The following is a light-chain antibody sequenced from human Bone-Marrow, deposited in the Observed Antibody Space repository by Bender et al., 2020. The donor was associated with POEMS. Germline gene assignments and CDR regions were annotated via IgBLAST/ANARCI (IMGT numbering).Light chain of an antibody. V-gene: IGLV3-21*01. J-gene: IGLJ3*02. CDR2: DDS. CDR3: SSYRNSNTLVV. Sequence: QQKPGQAPVLVMYDDSDRPSVIPERFSGSNSGNTATLTISGLQGEDEARYYCSSYRNSNTLVVFGGGTDLTVL.